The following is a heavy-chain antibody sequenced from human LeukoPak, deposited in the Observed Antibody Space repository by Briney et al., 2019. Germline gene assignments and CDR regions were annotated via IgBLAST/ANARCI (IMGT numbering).Heavy chain of an antibody. Sequence: GRSLRLSCAASGFTFSSYAMHWVRQAPGKGLEWVAVISYDGSNKYYADSVKGRFTISRDNSKNTLYLQMNSLRAEDTAVYYCAREFQRLSEWELLRTPAFDPWGQGTLVTVSS. D-gene: IGHD1-26*01. CDR3: AREFQRLSEWELLRTPAFDP. CDR2: ISYDGSNK. V-gene: IGHV3-30-3*01. CDR1: GFTFSSYA. J-gene: IGHJ5*02.